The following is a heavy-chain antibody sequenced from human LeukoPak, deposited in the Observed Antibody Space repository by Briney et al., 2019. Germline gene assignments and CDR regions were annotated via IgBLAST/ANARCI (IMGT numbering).Heavy chain of an antibody. CDR1: GYSISSGYY. CDR3: ANLLLHGDYFDY. D-gene: IGHD4-17*01. Sequence: PSETLSLTCAVSGYSISSGYYWGWIRQPPGKGLEWIGSIYHSGSTYYNPSLKSRATISVDTSKNQFSLKLSSVTAADTAVYYCANLLLHGDYFDYWGQGTLVTVSS. J-gene: IGHJ4*02. V-gene: IGHV4-38-2*01. CDR2: IYHSGST.